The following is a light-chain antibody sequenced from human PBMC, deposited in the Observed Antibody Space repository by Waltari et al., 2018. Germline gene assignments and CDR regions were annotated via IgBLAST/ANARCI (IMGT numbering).Light chain of an antibody. J-gene: IGLJ2*01. Sequence: QSALTQPRSVSGSPGQSVTISCTGTGNDVGSYDYVSWYQQQSGRAPKLIIYDVFNRPSGVPDRFSGSRSGGTAYLTISGLQAEDEADYYCCSDAGPAFGEGTKLTVL. CDR2: DVF. V-gene: IGLV2-11*01. CDR3: CSDAGPA. CDR1: GNDVGSYDY.